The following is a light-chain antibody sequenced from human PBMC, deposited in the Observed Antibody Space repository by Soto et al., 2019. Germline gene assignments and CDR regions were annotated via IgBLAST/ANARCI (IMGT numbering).Light chain of an antibody. CDR3: QQSYSTPQS. V-gene: IGKV1-39*01. J-gene: IGKJ1*01. Sequence: DIQMTQSPSSLSASVGDRVTITCRASQSISNYLNWYQQKPGKASKVLIYAASSLQSGVPSRFSGSGSGTDFTLTISSLQPEDFATYYCQQSYSTPQSFGQGTKVDIK. CDR1: QSISNY. CDR2: AAS.